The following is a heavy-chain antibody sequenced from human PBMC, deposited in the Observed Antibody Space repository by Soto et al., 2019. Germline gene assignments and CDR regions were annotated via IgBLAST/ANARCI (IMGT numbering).Heavy chain of an antibody. CDR3: AKIETHSSTDY. CDR1: GFTFDLYS. Sequence: EVQLVEAGGGLVQPGRSLRLSCAASGFTFDLYSMHWVRQAPGKGLEWVSGISWNSGMVGYADSVKGRFTISRDNSNYSLYLPMDNVDAEDTALYYCAKIETHSSTDYWGQGALVTVSS. V-gene: IGHV3-9*01. D-gene: IGHD6-19*01. J-gene: IGHJ4*02. CDR2: ISWNSGMV.